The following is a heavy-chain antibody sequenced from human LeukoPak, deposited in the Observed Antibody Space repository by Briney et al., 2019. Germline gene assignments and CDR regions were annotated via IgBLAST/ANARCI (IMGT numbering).Heavy chain of an antibody. CDR1: GGSFSGYY. Sequence: PSETLSLTCAVYGGSFSGYYWSWIRQPPGKGLEWIGEINHSGSTNYNPSLKSRVTISVDTSKNQFSLKLSSVTAADTAVYYCARALTGLWYTEYYFDYWGQGTLVTVSS. D-gene: IGHD2-8*01. V-gene: IGHV4-34*01. J-gene: IGHJ4*02. CDR3: ARALTGLWYTEYYFDY. CDR2: INHSGST.